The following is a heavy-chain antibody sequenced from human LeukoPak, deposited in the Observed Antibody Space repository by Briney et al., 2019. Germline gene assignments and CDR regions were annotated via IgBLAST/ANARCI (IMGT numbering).Heavy chain of an antibody. Sequence: APVKVSCKASGGTFSSYAISWVRQAPGQGLEWMGGIIPIFDTTNYAQKFQGRVTITADESTSTAYMELSSLRSEDTAVYYCASVRGGGSYDSGAFDIWGQGTMVTVSS. J-gene: IGHJ3*02. V-gene: IGHV1-69*13. CDR2: IIPIFDTT. CDR1: GGTFSSYA. CDR3: ASVRGGGSYDSGAFDI. D-gene: IGHD1-26*01.